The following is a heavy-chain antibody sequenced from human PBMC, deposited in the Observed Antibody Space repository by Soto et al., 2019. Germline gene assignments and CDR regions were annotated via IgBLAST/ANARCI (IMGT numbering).Heavy chain of an antibody. CDR3: ARSVGAALSDY. D-gene: IGHD1-26*01. CDR2: INAGNGNT. CDR1: GYTFTSYA. Sequence: QVQLVQSGAEVKKPGASVKVSCKASGYTFTSYAMNGVRQAPGQRLEWMGWINAGNGNTKYSQKFQGRVTITRDTSASPAYMDLSSRRSEATAVSYCARSVGAALSDYWGQGTLVTVSS. V-gene: IGHV1-3*01. J-gene: IGHJ4*02.